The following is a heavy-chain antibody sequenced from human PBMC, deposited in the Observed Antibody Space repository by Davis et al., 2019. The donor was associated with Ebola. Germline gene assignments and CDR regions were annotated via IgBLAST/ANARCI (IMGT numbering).Heavy chain of an antibody. J-gene: IGHJ6*02. CDR2: ISSNGGST. V-gene: IGHV3-64D*08. Sequence: GGSLRLSCSASGFTFSSYAMHWVRQAPGKGLEYVSAISSNGGSTYYADSVKGRFTISRDNSKNTLYLQMSSLRAEDTAVYYCVKGGSNYYDSSGYYYLLYYYGMDVWGQGTTVTASS. CDR3: VKGGSNYYDSSGYYYLLYYYGMDV. CDR1: GFTFSSYA. D-gene: IGHD3-22*01.